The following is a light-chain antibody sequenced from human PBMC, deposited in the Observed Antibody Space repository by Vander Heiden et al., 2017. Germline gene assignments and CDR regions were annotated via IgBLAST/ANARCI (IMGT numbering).Light chain of an antibody. CDR3: QQRSNWPIT. V-gene: IGKV3-11*01. CDR1: QSVSSY. CDR2: DAS. J-gene: IGKJ5*01. Sequence: ELVLTQSPATLSLSPGERVTLSCRASQSVSSYLAWYQQKPGQAPRLLIYDASNRATGIPARFSGSGSGTDFTLTISSLEPEDFAVYYCQQRSNWPITFGQGTRLEIK.